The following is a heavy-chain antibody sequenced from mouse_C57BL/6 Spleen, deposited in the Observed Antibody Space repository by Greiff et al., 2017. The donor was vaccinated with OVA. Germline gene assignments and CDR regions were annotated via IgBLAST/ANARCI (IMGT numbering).Heavy chain of an antibody. CDR2: ISNLAYSI. CDR1: GFTFSDYG. J-gene: IGHJ4*01. V-gene: IGHV5-15*01. D-gene: IGHD2-2*01. Sequence: EVHLVESGGGLVQPGGSLKLSCAASGFTFSDYGMAWVRQAPRKGPEWVAFISNLAYSIYYADTVTGRFTISRENAKNTLYLEMSSLRSEDTAMYYCARRVSYGYDGYAMDYWGQGTSVTVSS. CDR3: ARRVSYGYDGYAMDY.